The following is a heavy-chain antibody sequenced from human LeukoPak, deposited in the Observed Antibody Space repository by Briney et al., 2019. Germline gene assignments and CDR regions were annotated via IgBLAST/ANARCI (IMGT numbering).Heavy chain of an antibody. J-gene: IGHJ4*02. V-gene: IGHV3-23*01. CDR1: GFTFSSYA. Sequence: GSLRLSCAASGFTFSSYAMSWVRQAPGKGLEWVSAISGSGGSTYYADSVKGRFTISRDNSKNTPYLQMNSLRAEDTAVYYCAKERGGLVVVPAAPLLDWGQGTLVTVSS. D-gene: IGHD2-2*01. CDR3: AKERGGLVVVPAAPLLD. CDR2: ISGSGGST.